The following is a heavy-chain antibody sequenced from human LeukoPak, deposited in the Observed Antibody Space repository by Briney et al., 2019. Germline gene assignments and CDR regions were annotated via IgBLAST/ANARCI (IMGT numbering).Heavy chain of an antibody. CDR2: IYPGDSDT. CDR3: ASLSSGYSSGFFPYYFDY. J-gene: IGHJ4*02. CDR1: GYSFTSYW. V-gene: IGHV5-51*01. D-gene: IGHD6-19*01. Sequence: GESLKISCKGSGYSFTSYWIGWVRQMPGKGLEWMGIIYPGDSDTRYSPSFQGQVTISADKSISTAYLQWSSLKASDTAMYYCASLSSGYSSGFFPYYFDYWGQGTLVTVSS.